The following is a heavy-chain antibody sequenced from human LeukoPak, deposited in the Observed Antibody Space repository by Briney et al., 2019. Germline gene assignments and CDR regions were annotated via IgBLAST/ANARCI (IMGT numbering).Heavy chain of an antibody. CDR2: IYYSGST. V-gene: IGHV4-39*07. CDR1: GGSISSSSYY. Sequence: PSETLSLTCTVSGGSISSSSYYWGWIRQPPGKGLEWIGSIYYSGSTNYNPSLRSRVTISVDTSKNQFSLKLSSVTAADTAVYYCARDRAPGYSYGLYFDYWGQGTLVTVSS. D-gene: IGHD5-18*01. J-gene: IGHJ4*02. CDR3: ARDRAPGYSYGLYFDY.